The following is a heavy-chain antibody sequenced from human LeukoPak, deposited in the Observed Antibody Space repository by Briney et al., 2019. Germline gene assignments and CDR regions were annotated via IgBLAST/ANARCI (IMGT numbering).Heavy chain of an antibody. CDR2: IYHSGST. Sequence: SSETLSLTCTVSGGSISSSNYYWGWIRQPPGKGLEWIGSIYHSGSTYQNLSLKSRVTISVDTSKDQFSLKLSSVTAADTAVYYCARSSGYSSSRGLNWFDPWGPGTLVTVSS. D-gene: IGHD6-13*01. J-gene: IGHJ5*02. CDR3: ARSSGYSSSRGLNWFDP. V-gene: IGHV4-39*01. CDR1: GGSISSSNYY.